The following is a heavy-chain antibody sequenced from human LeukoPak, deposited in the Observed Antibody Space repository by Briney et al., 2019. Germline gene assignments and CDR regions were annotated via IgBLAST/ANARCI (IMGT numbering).Heavy chain of an antibody. CDR2: INNSGGST. CDR1: GFTFSNYA. D-gene: IGHD3-10*01. Sequence: GGSLRLSCAASGFTFSNYALSWVRQAPGKGLEWVSAINNSGGSTYYADSVKGRFTISRDNSKNTLYLQMNSLRADDTAVYYCHLMVRGWGVYFWGQGTLVTVSS. V-gene: IGHV3-23*01. J-gene: IGHJ4*02. CDR3: HLMVRGWGVYF.